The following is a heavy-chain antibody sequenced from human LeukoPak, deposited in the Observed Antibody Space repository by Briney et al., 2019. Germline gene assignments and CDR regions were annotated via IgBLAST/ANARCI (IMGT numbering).Heavy chain of an antibody. CDR2: INSDGSST. Sequence: GGSLRLSCAASGFTFSSYWMHWVRQAPGKGLVWVSRINSDGSSTSYADSVKGRFTISRDNAKNTLYLQMNSLRAEDTAVYYCAKDNPDYYDSSGYHLWGQGTTVTVSS. CDR1: GFTFSSYW. V-gene: IGHV3-74*01. CDR3: AKDNPDYYDSSGYHL. D-gene: IGHD3-22*01. J-gene: IGHJ6*02.